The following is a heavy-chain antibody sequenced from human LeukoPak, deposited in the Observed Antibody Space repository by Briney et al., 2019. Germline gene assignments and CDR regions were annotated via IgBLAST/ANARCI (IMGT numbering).Heavy chain of an antibody. Sequence: SETLSLTCAVYGGSFSGYYWSWIRQPPGKGLEWIGEINHSGSTNYNPFLKSRVTISVDTSKNQFSLKLSSVTAADTAVYYCARAGRYYYGSGSYWDFGYWGQGTLVTVSS. CDR1: GGSFSGYY. D-gene: IGHD3-10*01. J-gene: IGHJ4*02. V-gene: IGHV4-34*01. CDR3: ARAGRYYYGSGSYWDFGY. CDR2: INHSGST.